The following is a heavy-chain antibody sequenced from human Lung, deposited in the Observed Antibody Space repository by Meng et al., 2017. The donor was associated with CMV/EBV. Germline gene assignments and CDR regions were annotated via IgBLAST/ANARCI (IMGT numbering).Heavy chain of an antibody. CDR3: ARGIVIAVAGTGVDY. CDR1: GYTFTSYG. Sequence: ASVKVSXKASGYTFTSYGISWVRQAPGQGLEWMGWISAYNGNTNYAQKLQGRVTMTTDTSTSTAYMELRSLRSDDTAVYYCARGIVIAVAGTGVDYWGQGTLVXVSS. V-gene: IGHV1-18*01. J-gene: IGHJ4*02. D-gene: IGHD6-19*01. CDR2: ISAYNGNT.